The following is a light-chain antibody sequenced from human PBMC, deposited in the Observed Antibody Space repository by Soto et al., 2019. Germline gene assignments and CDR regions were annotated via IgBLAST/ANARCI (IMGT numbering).Light chain of an antibody. V-gene: IGLV1-47*01. J-gene: IGLJ3*02. CDR2: RNN. CDR3: AAWDDSLSVWV. CDR1: SSNIGSNY. Sequence: QSVLTQPPSASGTPWQRVTISCSGSSSNIGSNYVYWYQQLPGTAPKLLIYRNNQRPSGVPDRFSGSKSGTSASLAISGLRSEDEADYYCAAWDDSLSVWVFGGGTQLTVL.